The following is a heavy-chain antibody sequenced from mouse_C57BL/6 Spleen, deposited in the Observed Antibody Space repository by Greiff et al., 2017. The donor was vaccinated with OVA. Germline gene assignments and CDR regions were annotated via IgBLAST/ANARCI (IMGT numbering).Heavy chain of an antibody. V-gene: IGHV1-15*01. CDR1: GYTFTDYE. Sequence: VQLQQSGAELVRPGASVTLSCKASGYTFTDYEMHWVKQTPVHGLEWIGAIDPETGGTAYNQKFKGKAILTADKSSSTAYMELRSLTSEDSAVYYCTRDGYPYAMDYWGQGTSVTVSS. CDR3: TRDGYPYAMDY. CDR2: IDPETGGT. D-gene: IGHD2-3*01. J-gene: IGHJ4*01.